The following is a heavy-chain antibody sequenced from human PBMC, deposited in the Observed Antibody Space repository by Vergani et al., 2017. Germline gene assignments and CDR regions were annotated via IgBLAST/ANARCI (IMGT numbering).Heavy chain of an antibody. D-gene: IGHD1-26*01. CDR3: ARVVYSGSYYHFDY. V-gene: IGHV3-15*07. CDR2: IKSKTDGGTT. CDR1: GFTFSNAW. J-gene: IGHJ4*02. Sequence: EVQLVESGGGLVKPGGSLRLSCAASGFTFSNAWMNWVRQAPGKGLEWVGRIKSKTDGGTTDYAAPVKGRFTISRDDSKNTLYLQMNSLKTEDTAVYYCARVVYSGSYYHFDYWGQGTLVTVSS.